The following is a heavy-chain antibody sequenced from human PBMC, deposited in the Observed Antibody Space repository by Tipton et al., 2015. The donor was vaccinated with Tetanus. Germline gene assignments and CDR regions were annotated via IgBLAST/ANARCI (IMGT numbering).Heavy chain of an antibody. CDR1: GDSISSGPYS. CDR3: ARDGGNYFYYGMNV. J-gene: IGHJ6*02. CDR2: IYSPGTT. Sequence: TLSLTCTVSGDSISSGPYSWSWLRQHPGKGLELIGYIYSPGTTSYAPSLRGRATISFDSVKNHFSLSLSSVTAADTAMYYCARDGGNYFYYGMNVWGQGAAVTVSS. V-gene: IGHV4-31*03.